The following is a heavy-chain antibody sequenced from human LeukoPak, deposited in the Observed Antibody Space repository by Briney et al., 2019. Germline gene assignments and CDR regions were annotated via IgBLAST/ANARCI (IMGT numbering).Heavy chain of an antibody. CDR3: TRRRIPIWHPFDY. CDR1: GFTFSSYW. CDR2: INSDGSST. J-gene: IGHJ4*02. D-gene: IGHD3-9*01. Sequence: RPGGSLRLSCAASGFTFSSYWMPWVRQAPGKGVVWVSRINSDGSSTSYADSVKGRFTISRDNAKNTLYLQMNILRAEDTAVFYCTRRRIPIWHPFDYWGQGTLVTVSS. V-gene: IGHV3-74*01.